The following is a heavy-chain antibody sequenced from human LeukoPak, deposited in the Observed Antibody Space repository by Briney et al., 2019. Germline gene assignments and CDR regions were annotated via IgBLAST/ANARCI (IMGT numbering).Heavy chain of an antibody. V-gene: IGHV3-30*02. J-gene: IGHJ4*02. CDR3: AKVAPGYTYGAHFDY. CDR2: IRYDGSNK. CDR1: GFTFSSYG. Sequence: PGGSLRLSCAASGFTFSSYGMHWVRQAPGKGLEWVAFIRYDGSNKYYADSVKGRFTIYRDNSKNTLYLQMNSLRAEDTAVYYCAKVAPGYTYGAHFDYWGQGTLVTVSS. D-gene: IGHD5-18*01.